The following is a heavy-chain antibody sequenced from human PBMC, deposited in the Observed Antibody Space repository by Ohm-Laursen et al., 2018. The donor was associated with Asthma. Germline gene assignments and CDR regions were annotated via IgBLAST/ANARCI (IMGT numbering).Heavy chain of an antibody. CDR1: GFTFSSYS. CDR3: TRGGHYGSYFDY. CDR2: ISSSSSTI. D-gene: IGHD4-17*01. Sequence: SLRLSCTASGFTFSSYSMNWVRQAPGKGLEWVSYISSSSSTIYYADSVKGRFTISRDNAKNSLYLQMNSPRAEDTAVYYCTRGGHYGSYFDYWGQGTLVTASS. V-gene: IGHV3-48*01. J-gene: IGHJ4*02.